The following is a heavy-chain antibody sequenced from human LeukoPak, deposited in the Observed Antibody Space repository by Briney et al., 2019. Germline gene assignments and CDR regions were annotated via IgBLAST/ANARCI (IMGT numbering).Heavy chain of an antibody. CDR2: ISSSSSYI. V-gene: IGHV3-21*01. D-gene: IGHD4-11*01. CDR3: ARDTVTNPNYFDY. J-gene: IGHJ4*02. Sequence: PSETLSLTCTVSGGSISSSSYYWGWIRQPPGKGLEWVSSISSSSSYIYYADSVKGRFTISRDNAKNSLYLQMNSLRAEDTAVYYCARDTVTNPNYFDYWGQGTLVTVSS. CDR1: GGSISSSS.